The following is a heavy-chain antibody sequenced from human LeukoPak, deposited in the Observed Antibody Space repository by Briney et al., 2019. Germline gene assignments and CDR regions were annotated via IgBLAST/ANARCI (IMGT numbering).Heavy chain of an antibody. V-gene: IGHV3-30*18. CDR2: ISYDGSNK. CDR1: GFTFSSYG. J-gene: IGHJ4*02. Sequence: PGGSLRLSCAASGFTFSSYGMHWVRQAPGKGLKWVAVISYDGSNKYYADSVKGRFTISRDNSKNTLYLQMNSLRAEDTAVYYCAKVGGFDYWGQGTLVTVSS. CDR3: AKVGGFDY.